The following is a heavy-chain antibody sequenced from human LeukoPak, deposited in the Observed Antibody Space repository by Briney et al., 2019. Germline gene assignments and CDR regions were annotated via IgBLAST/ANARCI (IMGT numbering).Heavy chain of an antibody. J-gene: IGHJ6*03. D-gene: IGHD2-2*01. CDR1: GGTFSSYA. CDR2: IIPIFGTA. V-gene: IGHV1-69*05. CDR3: AGGYCSSTSCFDYYYYMDV. Sequence: VASVKVSCKASGGTFSSYAISWVRQAPGQGLEWMGGIIPIFGTANYAQKFQGRVTITTDESTSTAYMELSSLRSEDTAVYYCAGGYCSSTSCFDYYYYMDVWGKGTTVTVSS.